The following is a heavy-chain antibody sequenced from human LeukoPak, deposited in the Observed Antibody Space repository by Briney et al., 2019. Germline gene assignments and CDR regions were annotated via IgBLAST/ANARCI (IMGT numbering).Heavy chain of an antibody. Sequence: PGGSLRLSCAASGSTFSSYGMHWVRQAPGKGLEWVAVISYDGSNKYYADSVKGRFTISRDNSKNTLYLQMNSLRAEDTAVYYCAKDFRRISGSYYVFDYWGQGTLVTVSS. V-gene: IGHV3-30*18. CDR2: ISYDGSNK. CDR3: AKDFRRISGSYYVFDY. D-gene: IGHD1-26*01. CDR1: GSTFSSYG. J-gene: IGHJ4*02.